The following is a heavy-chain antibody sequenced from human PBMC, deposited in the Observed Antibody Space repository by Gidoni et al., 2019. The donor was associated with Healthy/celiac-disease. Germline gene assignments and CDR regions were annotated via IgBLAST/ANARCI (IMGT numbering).Heavy chain of an antibody. CDR3: ARVWNQVWDIVVVPAAINGVGYYYYYGMDV. D-gene: IGHD2-2*02. J-gene: IGHJ6*02. Sequence: QVQLVQSGAEVKKPGSSVKVSCKASGGTFSSSAISWVRQAPRQGLEWMGGIIPIFGTANYAQKFQGRVTITADESTSTAYMELSSLRSEDTAVYYCARVWNQVWDIVVVPAAINGVGYYYYYGMDVWGQGTTVTVSS. V-gene: IGHV1-69*01. CDR1: GGTFSSSA. CDR2: IIPIFGTA.